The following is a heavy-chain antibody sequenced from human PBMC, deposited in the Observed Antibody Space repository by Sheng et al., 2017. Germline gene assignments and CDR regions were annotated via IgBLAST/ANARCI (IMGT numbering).Heavy chain of an antibody. CDR2: IFPGDSQT. V-gene: IGHV5-51*03. Sequence: EVQLVQSGAEVKKPGESLKISCKGYGYSFTGYWIAWVRQMPGKGLEWMGIIFPGDSQTRYSPPLQGQVTISADKFLSTAYLQWSSLKASDTGIYYCARPSRSGLINAFDIWGQGTVVT. CDR3: ARPSRSGLINAFDI. D-gene: IGHD6-19*01. CDR1: GYSFTGYW. J-gene: IGHJ3*02.